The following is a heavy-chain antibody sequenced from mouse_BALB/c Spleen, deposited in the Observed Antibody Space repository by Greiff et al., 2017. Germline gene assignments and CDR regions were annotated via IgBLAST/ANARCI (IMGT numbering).Heavy chain of an antibody. CDR1: GFNIKDTY. Sequence: VQLKESGAELVKPGASVKLSCTASGFNIKDTYMHWVKQRPEQGLEWIGRIDPANGNTKYDPKFQGKATITADTSSNTAYLQLSSLTSEDTAVYYCAPYYGSSPDYWGQGTTLTVSS. V-gene: IGHV14-3*02. CDR3: APYYGSSPDY. CDR2: IDPANGNT. J-gene: IGHJ2*01. D-gene: IGHD1-1*01.